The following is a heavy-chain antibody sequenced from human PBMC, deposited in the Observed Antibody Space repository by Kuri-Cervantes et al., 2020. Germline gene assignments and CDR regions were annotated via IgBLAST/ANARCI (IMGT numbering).Heavy chain of an antibody. CDR2: IKQDGSEE. CDR1: GFTFSSYW. D-gene: IGHD5-18*01. J-gene: IGHJ4*02. V-gene: IGHV3-7*01. Sequence: GESLKISCAASGFTFSSYWMSWVRQAPGKGLEWVANIKQDGSEEYYVDSVKGRFTISRDNAKNSLYLQMNSLGAEDTAVYYCAKDFSSGSVDTAMVLDYWGQGTLVTVSS. CDR3: AKDFSSGSVDTAMVLDY.